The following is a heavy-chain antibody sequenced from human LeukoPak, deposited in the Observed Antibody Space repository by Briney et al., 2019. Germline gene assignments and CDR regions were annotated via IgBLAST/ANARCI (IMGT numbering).Heavy chain of an antibody. CDR3: ARGGSSRPLAH. D-gene: IGHD1-1*01. J-gene: IGHJ4*02. Sequence: GGSLRLSCAASGFIFSSYEMNWARQAPGEGLEWLSYIGSSGSPIYYADSVKGRFYISRDTAKNSLYLQMNRLRAEDTAVYYCARGGSSRPLAHWGQGALVSVSS. V-gene: IGHV3-48*03. CDR1: GFIFSSYE. CDR2: IGSSGSPI.